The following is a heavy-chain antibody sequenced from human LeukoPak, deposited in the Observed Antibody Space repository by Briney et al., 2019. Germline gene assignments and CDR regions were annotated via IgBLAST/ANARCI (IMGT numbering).Heavy chain of an antibody. Sequence: SETLSLTCTVSGGSIRTSYWSWIRQPPGKGLEWIGCTYNSGSTKYNPSLESRVTISEGTSKNQFSLNLASVTAADTAVYYCARASPGAIYYYGMDVWGQGTTVTVSS. V-gene: IGHV4-59*01. CDR3: ARASPGAIYYYGMDV. J-gene: IGHJ6*02. D-gene: IGHD3-10*01. CDR2: TYNSGST. CDR1: GGSIRTSY.